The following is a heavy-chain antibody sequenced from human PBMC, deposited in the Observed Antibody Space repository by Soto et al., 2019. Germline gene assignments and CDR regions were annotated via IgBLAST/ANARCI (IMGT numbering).Heavy chain of an antibody. J-gene: IGHJ4*02. CDR1: GGTFSSYA. CDR3: ARATVLRFLEHPPDY. Sequence: QVQLVQSGAEVKKPGSSVKVSCKASGGTFSSYAISWVRQAPGQGLEWMGGIIPIFGTANYAQKFQGRVTITADKSTNTAYMELSSLRSEDTAVYYCARATVLRFLEHPPDYWGQGTLVTVSS. D-gene: IGHD3-3*01. CDR2: IIPIFGTA. V-gene: IGHV1-69*06.